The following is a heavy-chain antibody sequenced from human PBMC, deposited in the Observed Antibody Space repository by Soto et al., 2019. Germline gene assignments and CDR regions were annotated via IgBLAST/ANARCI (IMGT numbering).Heavy chain of an antibody. CDR2: IVVGSGNT. Sequence: SVKVSCKASGFTFTSSAVQWVRQARGQRLEWIGWIVVGSGNTNYAQKFQERVTITRDMSTSTAYMELSSRRSEDTAVYYCAAFIIRRPRAYYYYSGRAVWGKGTTVPVSP. CDR3: AAFIIRRPRAYYYYSGRAV. D-gene: IGHD3-3*01. V-gene: IGHV1-58*01. J-gene: IGHJ6*04. CDR1: GFTFTSSA.